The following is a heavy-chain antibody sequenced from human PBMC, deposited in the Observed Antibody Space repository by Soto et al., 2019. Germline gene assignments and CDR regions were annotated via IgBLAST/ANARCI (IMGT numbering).Heavy chain of an antibody. CDR3: GRGAYGDPVDS. J-gene: IGHJ4*02. CDR1: AVTLRNYW. D-gene: IGHD4-17*01. V-gene: IGHV3-74*01. CDR2: SNPEETTI. Sequence: EVQLVESGGGLVQPGGSLRLSCPAPAVTLRNYWMHWARQAPGKGLVWVSRSNPEETTISYADSVGGRFTISRDNARATVFLQMNRLGDEETAVYYCGRGAYGDPVDSWGQGTLVTVSS.